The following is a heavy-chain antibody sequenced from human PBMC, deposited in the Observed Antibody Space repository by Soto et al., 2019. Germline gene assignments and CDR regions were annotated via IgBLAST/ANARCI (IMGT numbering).Heavy chain of an antibody. CDR3: GSSTGGGMDV. D-gene: IGHD2-8*02. CDR1: GGSISSGDYY. V-gene: IGHV4-30-4*01. Sequence: QVQLQEAGPGLVKPSQTLSLTCTVSGGSISSGDYYWSWIRQPPGKGLEWFGYIFHSGDTYYNPSLKSRLAISVDTSQNQFPLRLTSVTAADAAVYYCGSSTGGGMDVWFQDTTVTVSS. J-gene: IGHJ6*02. CDR2: IFHSGDT.